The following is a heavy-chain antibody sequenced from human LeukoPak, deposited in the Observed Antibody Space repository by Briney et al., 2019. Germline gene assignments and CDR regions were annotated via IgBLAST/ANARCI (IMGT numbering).Heavy chain of an antibody. J-gene: IGHJ5*02. CDR2: INHSGST. Sequence: TSETLSLTCAVYGGSFSGYYWSWIRQPPGKGLEWIGEINHSGSTNYNPSLKSRVTISVDTSKNQFSLKLSSVTAADTAVYYCARGHSSSWSTYKGYNWFDPWGQGTLVTVSS. CDR1: GGSFSGYY. D-gene: IGHD6-13*01. CDR3: ARGHSSSWSTYKGYNWFDP. V-gene: IGHV4-34*01.